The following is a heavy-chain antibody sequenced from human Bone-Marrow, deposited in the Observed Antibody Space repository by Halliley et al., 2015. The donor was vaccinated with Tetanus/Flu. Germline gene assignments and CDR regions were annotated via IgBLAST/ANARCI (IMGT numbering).Heavy chain of an antibody. D-gene: IGHD4-17*01. V-gene: IGHV4-31*03. CDR2: IYYSGTS. J-gene: IGHJ4*02. CDR1: GDSMSSGGYL. CDR3: ARTYGDPTLPSFDS. Sequence: TLSLTCTVSGDSMSSGGYLWSWIRQNPGKGLEWIGSIYYSGTSYYSPSLKRRLTISVGTSEKHFSLKLTSMTAADTAIYFCARTYGDPTLPSFDSWGQGTLVAVSS.